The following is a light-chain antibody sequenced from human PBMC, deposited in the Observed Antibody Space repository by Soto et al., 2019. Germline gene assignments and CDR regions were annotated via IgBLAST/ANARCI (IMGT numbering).Light chain of an antibody. J-gene: IGLJ1*01. CDR2: DXX. CDR1: SSDVAIYNY. Sequence: QSALTQPASVSGSPGQSVTISCTGTSSDVAIYNYISWYQQHPGEAPKLMIHDXXXXXXXVPDRFSGSKSGNTAYMTISGLQAEDEAEYYCCSYAGSYTFARNVFGTGTKVTVL. V-gene: IGLV2-11*01. CDR3: CSYAGSYTFARNV.